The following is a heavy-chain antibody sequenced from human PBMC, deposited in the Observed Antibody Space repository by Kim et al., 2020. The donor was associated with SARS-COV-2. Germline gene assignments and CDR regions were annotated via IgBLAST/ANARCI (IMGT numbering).Heavy chain of an antibody. CDR2: INHSGST. CDR1: GGSFSGYY. J-gene: IGHJ4*02. V-gene: IGHV4-34*01. Sequence: SATLSLTCAVYGGSFSGYYWSWIRQPPGKGLEWIGEINHSGSTNYNPSLKSRVTISVDTSKNQFSLKLSSVTAADTAVYYCARGYGDYEYWGQGTLVTVSS. CDR3: ARGYGDYEY. D-gene: IGHD4-17*01.